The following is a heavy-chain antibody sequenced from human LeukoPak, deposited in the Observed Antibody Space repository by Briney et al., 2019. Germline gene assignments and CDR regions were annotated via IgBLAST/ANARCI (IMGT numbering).Heavy chain of an antibody. CDR2: ISGYNGNT. J-gene: IGHJ4*02. V-gene: IGHV1-18*01. CDR1: GYTFTSYG. CDR3: ARVRDYYYDTTTYYYLDY. Sequence: ASVKVSCKASGYTFTSYGISWVRQAPGQGLEWMGWISGYNGNTNYAQKLQGRVTMTTDTSTSTAYMELRSLRSDDTAVFYCARVRDYYYDTTTYYYLDYWGQGTLVTASS. D-gene: IGHD3-22*01.